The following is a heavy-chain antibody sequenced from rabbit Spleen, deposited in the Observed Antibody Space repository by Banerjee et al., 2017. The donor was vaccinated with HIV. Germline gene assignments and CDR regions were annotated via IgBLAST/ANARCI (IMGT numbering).Heavy chain of an antibody. V-gene: IGHV1S40*01. CDR2: IDSGSRDFI. J-gene: IGHJ4*01. Sequence: QQLVESGGGLVQPGASLTLTCTASGFDFSNYNFMCWVRQAPGKGLEWIACIDSGSRDFIYYASWAKGRFTISKTSSTTVTLQMTSLTVADTATYFCARGGEGGYGYLDLWGPAPSSPS. D-gene: IGHD5-1*01. CDR3: ARGGEGGYGYLDL. CDR1: GFDFSNYNF.